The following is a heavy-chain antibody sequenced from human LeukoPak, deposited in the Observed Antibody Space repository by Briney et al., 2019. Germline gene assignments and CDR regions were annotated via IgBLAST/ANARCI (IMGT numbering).Heavy chain of an antibody. J-gene: IGHJ4*02. CDR1: GFTFSTYW. CDR3: ARVVLSGAYQIDF. Sequence: GGSLRLSCAASGFTFSTYWMHWVRQAPGAGLVWVSRINGDGSTTTYADSVKGRFTISRDNAKSTLYLQVNSLRVEDAAVYYCARVVLSGAYQIDFWGQGTLVTVSS. CDR2: INGDGSTT. D-gene: IGHD2/OR15-2a*01. V-gene: IGHV3-74*01.